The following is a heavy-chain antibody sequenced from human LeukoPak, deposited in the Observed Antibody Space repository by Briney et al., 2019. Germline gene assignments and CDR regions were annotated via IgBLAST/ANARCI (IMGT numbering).Heavy chain of an antibody. CDR3: ATKRGNSGYLES. J-gene: IGHJ5*02. Sequence: GGSLRLFCVASRLTFRNYGMRCGRQAPGKGLECVVFVEYDGGDKYYTDSVKGRFTISRDNSRNPLYLQMTSLTTEDTAVYYCATKRGNSGYLESWGQGTLVTVSS. D-gene: IGHD3-22*01. V-gene: IGHV3-30*02. CDR1: RLTFRNYG. CDR2: VEYDGGDK.